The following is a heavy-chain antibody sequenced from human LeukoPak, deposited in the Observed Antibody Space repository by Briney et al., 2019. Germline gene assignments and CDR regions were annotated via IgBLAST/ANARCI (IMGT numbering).Heavy chain of an antibody. J-gene: IGHJ3*02. Sequence: GGSLKLPGQPFGFTFSDYYLSWIGQAPGRGREGVSYISSSGSTIYYADSVKGRFAISRDNAKNSLYLQMNSLRAEDTAVYYCARVGATADAFDIWGQGTMVTVSS. D-gene: IGHD1-26*01. CDR1: GFTFSDYY. CDR3: ARVGATADAFDI. V-gene: IGHV3-11*01. CDR2: ISSSGSTI.